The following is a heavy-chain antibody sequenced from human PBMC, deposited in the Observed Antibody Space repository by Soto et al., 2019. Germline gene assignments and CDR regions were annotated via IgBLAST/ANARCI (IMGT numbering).Heavy chain of an antibody. CDR3: ARDHAVINNWFAP. J-gene: IGHJ5*02. V-gene: IGHV3-33*01. Sequence: QVQLVESGGGVVQPGRSLRLSGATSGFTFSSYGMHWVRQAPGQGLEWAAGIWYDGSNKYYADSVKGRFTISRDNSKNTLDLQMNSLRAEDTAVYYCARDHAVINNWFAPWGQGTLVTVSS. CDR2: IWYDGSNK. CDR1: GFTFSSYG.